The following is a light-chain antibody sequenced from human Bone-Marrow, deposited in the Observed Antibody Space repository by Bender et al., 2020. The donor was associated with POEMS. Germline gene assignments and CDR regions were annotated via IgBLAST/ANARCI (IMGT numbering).Light chain of an antibody. Sequence: SYALTQPHSVSVSPGQTARITCSGDALPKQYTYWYQQKPRQAPVLVMYKDTERPSGIPARFSGSTSGTTVTLTITGVQADDEADYYCHSTDNSGDYVIFGGGTRLTVL. V-gene: IGLV3-25*03. CDR1: ALPKQY. CDR2: KDT. CDR3: HSTDNSGDYVI. J-gene: IGLJ2*01.